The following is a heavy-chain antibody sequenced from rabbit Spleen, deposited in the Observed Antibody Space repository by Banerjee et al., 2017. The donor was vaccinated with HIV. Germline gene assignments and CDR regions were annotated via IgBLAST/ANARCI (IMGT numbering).Heavy chain of an antibody. CDR3: ARDGAGGSYFAL. CDR2: IDPIFGGT. V-gene: IGHV1S47*01. D-gene: IGHD8-1*01. Sequence: QEQLVESGGGLVQPGGSLTLSCKASGFDFSRFGVSWVRQAPGKGLEWIGYIDPIFGGTYYASWVNGRFTISSHNAQNTLFLQLNSLTVADTATYFCARDGAGGSYFALWGPGTLVTVS. J-gene: IGHJ6*01. CDR1: GFDFSRFG.